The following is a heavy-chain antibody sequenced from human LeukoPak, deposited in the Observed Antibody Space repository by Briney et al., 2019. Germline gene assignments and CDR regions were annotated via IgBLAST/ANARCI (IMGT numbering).Heavy chain of an antibody. V-gene: IGHV3-15*01. CDR2: IKGKTDGGTT. CDR3: TTSYYDYVWGSYRYQKYYFDY. D-gene: IGHD3-16*02. CDR1: GFTFSNAW. Sequence: GGSLGLSCAASGFTFSNAWMSWVRQAPGKGLERVGRIKGKTDGGTTDYAAPVKGRFTISRDDSKNTLYLQMNSLKTEDTAVYYCTTSYYDYVWGSYRYQKYYFDYWGQGTLVTVSS. J-gene: IGHJ4*02.